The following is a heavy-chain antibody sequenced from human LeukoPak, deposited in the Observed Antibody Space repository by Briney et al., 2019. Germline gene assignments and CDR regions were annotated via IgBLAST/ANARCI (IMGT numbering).Heavy chain of an antibody. V-gene: IGHV3-23*01. CDR3: AKEGDFYDILTDY. D-gene: IGHD3-9*01. J-gene: IGHJ4*02. CDR2: ISGSGSGT. Sequence: GGSLRLSCAASGFTFSSYAMSWVRQAPGKGPEWVSAISGSGSGTYYADSVKGRFTISRDNSQNTLYLQMNSLRAEDTAVYYCAKEGDFYDILTDYWGQGTLVTVSS. CDR1: GFTFSSYA.